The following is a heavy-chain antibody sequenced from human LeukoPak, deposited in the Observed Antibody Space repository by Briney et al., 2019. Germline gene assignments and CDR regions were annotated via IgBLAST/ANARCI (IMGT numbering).Heavy chain of an antibody. CDR1: GGSFSGYY. J-gene: IGHJ3*02. Sequence: SETLSLTCAVYGGSFSGYYWSWIRQPPGKGLEWIGEINHSGSTNYNPSLKSRVTISVDTSKNQFSLKLSSVTAADTAVYYCARHPFFYLYNGPARRLQVGAFDIWGQGTMVTVSS. D-gene: IGHD3-16*01. CDR3: ARHPFFYLYNGPARRLQVGAFDI. CDR2: INHSGST. V-gene: IGHV4-34*01.